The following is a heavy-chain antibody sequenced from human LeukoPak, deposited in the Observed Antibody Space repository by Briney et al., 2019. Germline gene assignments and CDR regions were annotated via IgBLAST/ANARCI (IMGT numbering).Heavy chain of an antibody. J-gene: IGHJ4*02. CDR3: ARFGGGEFGGDY. D-gene: IGHD3-16*01. V-gene: IGHV3-53*01. Sequence: GGSLRLSCAASGFTVSSNYMSWVRLAPGKGLEWVSVIYSGGSTYYADSVKGRFTISRDNSKNTLYLQMNSLRAEDTAVYYCARFGGGEFGGDYWGQGTLVTVSS. CDR2: IYSGGST. CDR1: GFTVSSNY.